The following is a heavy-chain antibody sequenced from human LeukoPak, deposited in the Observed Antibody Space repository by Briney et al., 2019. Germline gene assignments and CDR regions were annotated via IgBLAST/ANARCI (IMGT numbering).Heavy chain of an antibody. Sequence: SETLSLTCTVSGGSISSGSYYWSWIRQPAGKGLEWIGRIYTSGSTNYNPSLKSRVTISVDTSKNQFSLKLSSVTAADTAVYYCARVGGSSVRDAFDIWGQGTMVTVSS. CDR3: ARVGGSSVRDAFDI. CDR1: GGSISSGSYY. V-gene: IGHV4-61*02. CDR2: IYTSGST. D-gene: IGHD6-6*01. J-gene: IGHJ3*02.